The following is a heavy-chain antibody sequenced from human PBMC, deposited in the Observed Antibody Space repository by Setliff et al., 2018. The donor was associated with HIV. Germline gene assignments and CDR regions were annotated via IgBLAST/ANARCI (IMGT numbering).Heavy chain of an antibody. CDR1: DGSISNHY. Sequence: SETLSLTCTVSDGSISNHYWSWIRQSPGKGLEWIGYVDDTGSPSYNPSLSSRLTISVDTSKNHVSLRLSSVTAADTGVYYCARHRDPPGTSWIYYYYFDSWGPGTLVTVSS. CDR2: VDDTGSP. J-gene: IGHJ4*02. V-gene: IGHV4-59*08. CDR3: ARHRDPPGTSWIYYYYFDS. D-gene: IGHD1-26*01.